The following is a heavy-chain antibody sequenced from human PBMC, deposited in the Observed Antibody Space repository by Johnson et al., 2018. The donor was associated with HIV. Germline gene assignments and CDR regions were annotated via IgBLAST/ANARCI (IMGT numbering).Heavy chain of an antibody. Sequence: VQLVESGGGLVQPGRSLRLSCAASGFTFDDYAMHWVRQAPGKGLEWVSGISWNSGSIGYADSVKGRFTISRDNAKNSLYLQMNSLRAEDTALYYCARDQGVGATIVGSGAFDIWGQGTMVTVSS. CDR2: ISWNSGSI. J-gene: IGHJ3*02. CDR3: ARDQGVGATIVGSGAFDI. D-gene: IGHD1-26*01. CDR1: GFTFDDYA. V-gene: IGHV3-9*01.